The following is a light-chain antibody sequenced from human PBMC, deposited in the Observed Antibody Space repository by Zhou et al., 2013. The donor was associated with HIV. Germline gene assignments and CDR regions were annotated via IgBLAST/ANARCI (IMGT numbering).Light chain of an antibody. CDR3: QEYATLEGT. V-gene: IGKV3-11*01. CDR2: DAS. Sequence: IVITQSPPSLSASTGDTVTITCRASQGLSGWLAWYQQKPGQAPRLLIYDASNRATGIPARFSGSGSGTDFTLTISRLEPEDFAVYYCQEYATLEGTFGPGTKVEIQ. CDR1: QGLSGW. J-gene: IGKJ3*01.